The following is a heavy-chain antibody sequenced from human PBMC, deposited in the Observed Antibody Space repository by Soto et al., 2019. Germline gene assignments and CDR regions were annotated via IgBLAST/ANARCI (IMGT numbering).Heavy chain of an antibody. CDR2: IWYDGSNK. CDR3: ARERYCSRGSCPYGMDL. Sequence: PGGSLRLSCAASGFTFSSYGMHWVRQAPGKGLEWVAVIWYDGSNKYYADSVKGRFTISRDNSKNTLYLQMNSLRAEDTAVYYCARERYCSRGSCPYGMDLWGQGTTVTVSS. D-gene: IGHD2-15*01. V-gene: IGHV3-33*01. J-gene: IGHJ6*02. CDR1: GFTFSSYG.